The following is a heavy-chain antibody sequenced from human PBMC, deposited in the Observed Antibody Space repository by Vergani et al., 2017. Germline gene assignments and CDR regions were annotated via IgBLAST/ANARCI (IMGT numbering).Heavy chain of an antibody. V-gene: IGHV3-23*01. CDR2: ISGSGGST. J-gene: IGHJ6*02. Sequence: EVQLLESGGDLVQPGGSLGLSCAASGFTFNHYAMNWVRQAPGKGLEWVSGISGSGGSTYYAGSVKGRFTISRDSSKNTLYLQMNSLSAGDTAVYYCAKANPRNSXYDYLYYNHAMDVWGQGTTVTVSS. CDR1: GFTFNHYA. D-gene: IGHD5-12*01. CDR3: AKANPRNSXYDYLYYNHAMDV.